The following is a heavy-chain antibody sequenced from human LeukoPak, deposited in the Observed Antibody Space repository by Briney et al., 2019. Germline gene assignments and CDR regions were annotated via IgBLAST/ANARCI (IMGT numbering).Heavy chain of an antibody. CDR1: GASINTYY. D-gene: IGHD3-10*01. V-gene: IGHV4-59*07. Sequence: PSDTLSLTCTVSGASINTYYWSWIRQPPGKGLEWIGYIYYSGTTSYNPSLKTRVTISIDTSKNQFSLKLSSVTAADTAVYYCARVLRPMASQYYFDYWGQGTLVT. CDR3: ARVLRPMASQYYFDY. CDR2: IYYSGTT. J-gene: IGHJ4*02.